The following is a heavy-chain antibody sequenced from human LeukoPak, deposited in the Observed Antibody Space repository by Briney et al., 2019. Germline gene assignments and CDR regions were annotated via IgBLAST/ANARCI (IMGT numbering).Heavy chain of an antibody. CDR3: ARVGDYVWGSYRYTDIDY. Sequence: GASVKVSCKASGYTFTGYYMHWVRQAPGHGLEWMGRINPNSGGTNYAQKFQGRVTMTRDASISTAYMELSRLRSDDTAVYYCARVGDYVWGSYRYTDIDYWGQGTLVTVSS. CDR1: GYTFTGYY. V-gene: IGHV1-2*06. CDR2: INPNSGGT. D-gene: IGHD3-16*02. J-gene: IGHJ4*02.